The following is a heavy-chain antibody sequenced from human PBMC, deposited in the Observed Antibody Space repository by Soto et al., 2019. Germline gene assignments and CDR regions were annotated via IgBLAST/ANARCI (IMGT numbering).Heavy chain of an antibody. CDR3: AQLAGLAHTDDF. CDR1: GFTFSDYA. Sequence: GSLRLSCAASGFTFSDYALHWVRQAPGKGLEWVTVISSDGSNRYYADSVKGRFTISRDNSKNTLYLQMNSLRVEDTAIYICAQLAGLAHTDDFWGQGTPVTVYS. D-gene: IGHD3-9*01. J-gene: IGHJ4*02. CDR2: ISSDGSNR. V-gene: IGHV3-30-3*01.